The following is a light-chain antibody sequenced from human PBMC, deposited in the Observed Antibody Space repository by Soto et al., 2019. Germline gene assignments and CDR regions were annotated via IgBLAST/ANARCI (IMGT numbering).Light chain of an antibody. V-gene: IGKV3-20*01. CDR2: GAS. Sequence: EIVLTQSPGTLSLSPGERATLSCRASQSVTSTHLAWYQQKPGQAPRLLIYGASGRATGIPDRFSGSGSGTGFTLTISRLEPEDLAVYYCQQYGSSPWTFGQGTKVEIK. CDR3: QQYGSSPWT. CDR1: QSVTSTH. J-gene: IGKJ1*01.